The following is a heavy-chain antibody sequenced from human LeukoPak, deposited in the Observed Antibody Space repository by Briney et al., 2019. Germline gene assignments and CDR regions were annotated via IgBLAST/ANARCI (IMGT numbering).Heavy chain of an antibody. V-gene: IGHV4-39*01. Sequence: MTSETLSLTCTVSGGSISSSSYYWGWVRQPPGKGLEWIANIYYSGSTYYGPSLRSRVTISVDTSKNQFSLKLTSVTAADTAVYYCARIDGYTYGYAAYWGQGTLVTVSS. D-gene: IGHD5-18*01. CDR1: GGSISSSSYY. J-gene: IGHJ4*02. CDR2: IYYSGST. CDR3: ARIDGYTYGYAAY.